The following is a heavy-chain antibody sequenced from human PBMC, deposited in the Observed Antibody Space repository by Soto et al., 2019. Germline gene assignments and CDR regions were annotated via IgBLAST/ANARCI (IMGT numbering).Heavy chain of an antibody. J-gene: IGHJ4*02. CDR2: IGTAGDT. CDR1: GFTFSSYD. CDR3: TRAAIRGELLDY. Sequence: GGSLRLSCAASGFTFSSYDMHWVRQATGKGLEWVSAIGTAGDTYYPDSVKGRFTISRDNSKNTLNLQMNSLRVEDTAVYYCTRAAIRGELLDYWGQGTQVTVSS. D-gene: IGHD1-26*01. V-gene: IGHV3-13*04.